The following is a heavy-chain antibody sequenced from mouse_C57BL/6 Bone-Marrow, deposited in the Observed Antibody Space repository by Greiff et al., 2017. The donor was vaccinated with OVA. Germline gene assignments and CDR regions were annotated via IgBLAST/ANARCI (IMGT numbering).Heavy chain of an antibody. CDR1: GFSLTSYG. Sequence: QVQLKESGPGLVAPSQSLSITCTVSGFSLTSYGVHWVRQPPGKGLEWLVVIWSDGSTTYNSALKSRLSISKDNSKSQVFLKMNSLQTDDTAMYYCARLYDGYFAWFAYWGQGTLVTVSA. CDR2: IWSDGST. V-gene: IGHV2-6*03. J-gene: IGHJ3*01. D-gene: IGHD2-3*01. CDR3: ARLYDGYFAWFAY.